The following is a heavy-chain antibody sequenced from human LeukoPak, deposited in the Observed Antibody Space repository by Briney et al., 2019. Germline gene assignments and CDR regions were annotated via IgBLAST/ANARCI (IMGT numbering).Heavy chain of an antibody. V-gene: IGHV3-48*03. CDR3: ASSEAAAYWYFGL. CDR2: ISSSGSTI. CDR1: GFTFSSYE. D-gene: IGHD6-13*01. J-gene: IGHJ2*01. Sequence: PGGSLRLSCAASGFTFSSYEMNWVRQPPGKGLEWVSFISSSGSTIYYADSVKGRFTISRDNAKNSLYLQMNSLRAEDTAVYYCASSEAAAYWYFGLWGRGTLVTVSS.